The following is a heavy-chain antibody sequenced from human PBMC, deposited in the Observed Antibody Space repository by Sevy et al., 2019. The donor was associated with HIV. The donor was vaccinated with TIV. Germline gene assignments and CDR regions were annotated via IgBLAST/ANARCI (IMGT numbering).Heavy chain of an antibody. CDR1: GGSISSYY. CDR2: IYYSGST. V-gene: IGHV4-59*01. CDR3: ARETERDAFDI. J-gene: IGHJ3*02. Sequence: SETLSLTCTVSGGSISSYYWSWIRQPPGKGLEWIGYIYYSGSTNYNPSLKSRVTISVDTSKNQFSPKLSSVTAADTAVYYCARETERDAFDIWGQGTMVTVSS.